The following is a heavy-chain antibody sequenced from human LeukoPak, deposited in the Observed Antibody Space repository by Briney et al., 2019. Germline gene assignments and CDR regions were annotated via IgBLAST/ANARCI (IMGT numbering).Heavy chain of an antibody. CDR1: GGSINNYY. CDR2: IYYSGST. Sequence: SETLSLTCTVSGGSINNYYWSWIRQPPGKGLEWIGYIYYSGSTNYNPSLKSRVTISVDTSKNQFSLKLGSVTAADTAVYYCARRVYGSGSYIDYWGQGTLVTVSS. CDR3: ARRVYGSGSYIDY. D-gene: IGHD3-10*01. J-gene: IGHJ4*02. V-gene: IGHV4-59*08.